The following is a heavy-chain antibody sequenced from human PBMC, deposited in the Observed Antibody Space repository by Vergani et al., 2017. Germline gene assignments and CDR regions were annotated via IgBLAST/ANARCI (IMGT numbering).Heavy chain of an antibody. V-gene: IGHV3-21*01. D-gene: IGHD3-3*01. CDR3: AREGSDLIFGVARDSYYFDY. CDR2: ISSSSSYI. Sequence: EVQLVESGGGLVKPGGSLRLSCAASGFTFSSYSMNWVRQAPGKGQEWVSSISSSSSYIYYADSVKGRFTISRDNAKNSLYLQMNSLRAEDTAVYYCAREGSDLIFGVARDSYYFDYWGQGTLVTVSS. J-gene: IGHJ4*02. CDR1: GFTFSSYS.